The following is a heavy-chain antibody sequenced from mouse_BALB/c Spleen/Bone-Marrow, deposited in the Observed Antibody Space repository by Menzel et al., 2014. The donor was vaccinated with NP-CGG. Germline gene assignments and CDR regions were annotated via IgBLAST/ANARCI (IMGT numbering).Heavy chain of an antibody. CDR2: INPNSRTI. Sequence: DVKLVESGGGLVRPGGSLKLSCTASGFELSRYWMSWVRQAPGKGLEWIGEINPNSRTINYTPSLKERFIISRDNAKNTLYLQMSKVRSEDTALYFCARCGCYGWLAYWGQGTLVTVSA. D-gene: IGHD1-1*02. V-gene: IGHV4-1*02. J-gene: IGHJ3*01. CDR3: ARCGCYGWLAY. CDR1: GFELSRYW.